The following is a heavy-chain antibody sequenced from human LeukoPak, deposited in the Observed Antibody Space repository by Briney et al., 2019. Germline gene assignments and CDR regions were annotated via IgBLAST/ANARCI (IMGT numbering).Heavy chain of an antibody. J-gene: IGHJ3*02. CDR3: ARDGGSAQPGDALDI. Sequence: GSLRLSCVASGFTFSSYGMHWVRRPPGKGLVGVAAIWPDGGNRYYGDSVKGRFTISRDNSKNTLYLEMNSLRAEDTAVYYCARDGGSAQPGDALDIWGQGTMVTVSS. D-gene: IGHD2-15*01. CDR2: IWPDGGNR. V-gene: IGHV3-33*01. CDR1: GFTFSSYG.